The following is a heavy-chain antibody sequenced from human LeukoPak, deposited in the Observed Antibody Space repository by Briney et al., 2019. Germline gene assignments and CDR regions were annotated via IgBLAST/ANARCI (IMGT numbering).Heavy chain of an antibody. CDR3: AKIRSEVVVAATNY. V-gene: IGHV3-23*01. CDR2: ISGSGGRT. D-gene: IGHD2-15*01. CDR1: GFTLSSYA. Sequence: GGSLRLSCTASGFTLSSYAMRWVRQAPGKGLEWVSAISGSGGRTYYADSVKGRFTISRDNSKDTLFLQMDSLRAEDTAVYYCAKIRSEVVVAATNYWGQGTLVSVSS. J-gene: IGHJ4*02.